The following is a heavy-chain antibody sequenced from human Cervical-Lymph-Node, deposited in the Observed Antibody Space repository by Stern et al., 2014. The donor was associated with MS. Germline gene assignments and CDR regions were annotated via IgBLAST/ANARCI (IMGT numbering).Heavy chain of an antibody. CDR3: AKGPVVRGVNAWFDP. J-gene: IGHJ5*02. D-gene: IGHD3-10*01. V-gene: IGHV3-9*01. CDR2: ISWNSGSI. Sequence: EVQLEESGGGLVQPGRSLRLSCAASGFTFDDYAMHWVRQAPGKGLEWVSGISWNSGSIGYADSVKGRFTISRDNAKNSLYLQMNSLRAEDTALYYCAKGPVVRGVNAWFDPWGQGTLVTVSS. CDR1: GFTFDDYA.